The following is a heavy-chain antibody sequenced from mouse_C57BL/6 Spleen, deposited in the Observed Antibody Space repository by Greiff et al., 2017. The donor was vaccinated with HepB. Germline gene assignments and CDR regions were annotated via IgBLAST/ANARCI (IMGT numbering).Heavy chain of an antibody. Sequence: EVQGVESGGGLVQPGGSLKLSCAASGFTFSDYYMYWVRQTPEKRLEWVAYISNGGGSTYYPDTVKGRFTISRDNAKNTLYLQMSRLKSEDTAMYYCARQDYDGAWFAYWGQGTLVTVSA. CDR3: ARQDYDGAWFAY. CDR2: ISNGGGST. CDR1: GFTFSDYY. D-gene: IGHD2-4*01. J-gene: IGHJ3*01. V-gene: IGHV5-12*01.